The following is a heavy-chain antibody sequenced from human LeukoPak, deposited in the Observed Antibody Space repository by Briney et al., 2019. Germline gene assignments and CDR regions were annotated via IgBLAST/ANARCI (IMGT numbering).Heavy chain of an antibody. CDR1: GFTVSINY. CDR2: IHSDGST. CDR3: ARQAASAAGPFDY. V-gene: IGHV3-66*04. Sequence: PGGSLRLSCAASGFTVSINYMSWVRQAPGKGLECVATIHSDGSTYYADSVKGRFTVSRDKSKNTLYLQMNSLRAEDTAVYYCARQAASAAGPFDYWGQGTLVTVFS. D-gene: IGHD6-13*01. J-gene: IGHJ4*02.